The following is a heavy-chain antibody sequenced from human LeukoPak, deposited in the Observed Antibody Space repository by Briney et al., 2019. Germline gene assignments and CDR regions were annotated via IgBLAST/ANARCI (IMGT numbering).Heavy chain of an antibody. J-gene: IGHJ4*02. V-gene: IGHV3-48*02. Sequence: GGSLRLSCAASGFTFSSYSMNWVRQAPGKGLEWVSYISSSSSTIYYADSVKGRFTISRDNAKNSLYLQMNSLRDEDTAVYYCARDRGGIAAAGGIGAFDYWGQGTLVTVSS. CDR1: GFTFSSYS. D-gene: IGHD6-13*01. CDR3: ARDRGGIAAAGGIGAFDY. CDR2: ISSSSSTI.